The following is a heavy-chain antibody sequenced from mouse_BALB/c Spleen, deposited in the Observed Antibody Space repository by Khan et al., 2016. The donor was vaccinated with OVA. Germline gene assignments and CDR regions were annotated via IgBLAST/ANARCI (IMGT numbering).Heavy chain of an antibody. D-gene: IGHD1-1*01. CDR3: ATSYYYGYYFDY. CDR2: ISGDSSPI. CDR1: GFTFSSYG. J-gene: IGHJ2*01. Sequence: EVELVESGGGLVQPGGSRKLSCAASGFTFSSYGMHWVRQAPEKGLEWVAYISGDSSPIYYTDTVKGRFTISRDNPKNTLSLQMTSLMSEDTAMYYCATSYYYGYYFDYWGPGTTLTVSS. V-gene: IGHV5-17*02.